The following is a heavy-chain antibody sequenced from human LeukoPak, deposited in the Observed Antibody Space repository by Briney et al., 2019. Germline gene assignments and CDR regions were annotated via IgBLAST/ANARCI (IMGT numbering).Heavy chain of an antibody. CDR2: ISWDSVSR. V-gene: IGHV3-9*01. CDR1: GFSFDDYA. Sequence: GGSLRLSCVGSGFSFDDYAVHWVRHAPGKGLEWVSGISWDSVSRGYADSVKGRFTISRDNANNSLYLQMNSLTSEDTALYYCAKVIDRRFTAGGFDIWGQGTMVTVSS. D-gene: IGHD4-23*01. J-gene: IGHJ3*02. CDR3: AKVIDRRFTAGGFDI.